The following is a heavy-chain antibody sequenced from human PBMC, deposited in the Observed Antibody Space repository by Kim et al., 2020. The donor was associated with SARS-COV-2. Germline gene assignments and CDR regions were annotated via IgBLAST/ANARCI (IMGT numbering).Heavy chain of an antibody. CDR3: AALDTTRVGGGS. V-gene: IGHV3-7*03. CDR1: GLTFSSSW. D-gene: IGHD5-18*01. J-gene: IGHJ5*02. Sequence: GGSLRLSCTASGLTFSSSWMSWVRQAPGKGLEWVAATRGDGGEKYCVGSVKGQFTISRDNAKNSLCLKMSSLRAEDTAVYSCAALDTTRVGGGSWGQGTLGTVSS. CDR2: TRGDGGEK.